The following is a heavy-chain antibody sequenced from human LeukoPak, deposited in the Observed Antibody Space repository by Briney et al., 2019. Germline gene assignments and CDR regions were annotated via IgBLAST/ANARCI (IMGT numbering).Heavy chain of an antibody. CDR1: GGSFSGYY. V-gene: IGHV4-34*01. Sequence: PSETLSLTCAVYGGSFSGYYWSWIRQPPGKGLEWIGEINHSGSTNYNPSLKSRVTISVDTSKNQFSLKLSSVTAADTAVYYCARWNDYGSGGFDPWGQGTLVTVSS. CDR3: ARWNDYGSGGFDP. D-gene: IGHD3-10*01. J-gene: IGHJ5*02. CDR2: INHSGST.